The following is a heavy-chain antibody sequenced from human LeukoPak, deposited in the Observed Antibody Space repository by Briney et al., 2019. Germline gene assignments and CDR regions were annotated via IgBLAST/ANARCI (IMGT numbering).Heavy chain of an antibody. J-gene: IGHJ4*02. V-gene: IGHV3-74*01. Sequence: PGGSLRLSCAASGFTFGDYWMHWVRRGPGRALVWVSRIDTDGSSVNYADSAKGRFTISRDNAKNKLYLQMNNLTADDTAVYVCVRGRGHYFDFWGQGIQDTVSS. CDR3: VRGRGHYFDF. D-gene: IGHD3-10*01. CDR2: IDTDGSSV. CDR1: GFTFGDYW.